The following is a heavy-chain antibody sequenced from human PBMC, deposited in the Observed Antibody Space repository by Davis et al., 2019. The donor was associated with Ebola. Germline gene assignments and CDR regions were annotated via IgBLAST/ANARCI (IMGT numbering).Heavy chain of an antibody. CDR2: MNPNSGNT. D-gene: IGHD6-13*01. CDR1: GGTFSSYA. Sequence: ASVKVSCKASGGTFSSYAISWVRQATGQGLEWMGWMNPNSGNTGYAQKFQGRVTMTRNTSISTAYMELSSLRSEDTAVYYCARDGYLFDYWGQGTLVTVSS. J-gene: IGHJ4*02. CDR3: ARDGYLFDY. V-gene: IGHV1-8*02.